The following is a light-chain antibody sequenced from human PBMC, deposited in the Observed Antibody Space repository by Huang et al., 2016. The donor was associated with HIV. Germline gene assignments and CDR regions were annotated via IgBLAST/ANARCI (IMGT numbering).Light chain of an antibody. CDR3: QHYKCFPWT. J-gene: IGKJ1*01. V-gene: IGKV1-5*03. Sequence: DIQMTQSSATLSASVGDRVIITCRASQSIGTWLAWYQQKPGKAPNLLIYEASTVESGVPSRFSGGGSGTEFTLTINSLQPDDFATYYCQHYKCFPWTFGQGTKVEV. CDR2: EAS. CDR1: QSIGTW.